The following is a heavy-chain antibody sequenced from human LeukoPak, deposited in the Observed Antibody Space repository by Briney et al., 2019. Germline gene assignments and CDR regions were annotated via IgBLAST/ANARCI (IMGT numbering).Heavy chain of an antibody. CDR1: GGSISSYY. Sequence: PSETLSLTCTVSGGSISSYYWSWIRQPPGKGLEWIGYIYYSGSTNYNPSLKSRVTISVDTSKNQFSLKLSSVTAADTAVYYCARDVSHNWFDPWGQGTLVTVSS. CDR2: IYYSGST. CDR3: ARDVSHNWFDP. J-gene: IGHJ5*02. V-gene: IGHV4-59*01.